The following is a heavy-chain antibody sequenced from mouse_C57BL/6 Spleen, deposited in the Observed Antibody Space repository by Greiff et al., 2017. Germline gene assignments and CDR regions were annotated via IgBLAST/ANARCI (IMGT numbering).Heavy chain of an antibody. CDR3: ARDSDYGSTFFDY. J-gene: IGHJ2*01. Sequence: ESGPGLVKPSQSLSLTCSVTGYSITSGYYWNWIRQFPGNKLEWMGYISYDGSNNYNPSLKNRISITRDTSKNQFFLKLNSVTTEDTATYYCARDSDYGSTFFDYWGQGTTLTVSS. V-gene: IGHV3-6*01. CDR1: GYSITSGYY. D-gene: IGHD1-1*01. CDR2: ISYDGSN.